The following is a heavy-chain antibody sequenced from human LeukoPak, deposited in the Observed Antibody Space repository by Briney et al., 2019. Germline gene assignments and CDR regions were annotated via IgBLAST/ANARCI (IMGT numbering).Heavy chain of an antibody. CDR2: IWYDGSNK. D-gene: IGHD6-13*01. CDR1: GFTFSSYG. V-gene: IGHV3-33*01. Sequence: PGGSLRLSCAASGFTFSSYGMHWVRQAPGKGLEWVAVIWYDGSNKYYADSVKGRFTISRDNSKNTLYLQMNSLRAEDTAVYYCARHVVSSSWSEESLDDWGQGTLVTVSS. J-gene: IGHJ4*02. CDR3: ARHVVSSSWSEESLDD.